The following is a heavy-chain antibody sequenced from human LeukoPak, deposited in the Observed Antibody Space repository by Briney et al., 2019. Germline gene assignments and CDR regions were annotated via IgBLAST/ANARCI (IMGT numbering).Heavy chain of an antibody. CDR2: INPNSGDA. CDR1: EYTFTDYF. V-gene: IGHV1-2*02. Sequence: ASVKVSCKASEYTFTDYFIHWVRQAPGQGLEWMGWINPNSGDANYAQKFQGRVTLTRDTSITTAYMELSSLTSDDTAVYYCARGKYFGSGIDSGSYNVLDNWGHGTLVTVSS. J-gene: IGHJ4*01. D-gene: IGHD3-10*01. CDR3: ARGKYFGSGIDSGSYNVLDN.